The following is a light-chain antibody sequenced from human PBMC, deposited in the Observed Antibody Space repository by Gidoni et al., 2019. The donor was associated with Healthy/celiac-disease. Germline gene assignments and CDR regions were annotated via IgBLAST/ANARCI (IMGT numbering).Light chain of an antibody. Sequence: QSVLPQPPPASGTPGPRFTIACSGSRSTIGSNYVYWYQQLPGTAPKLLIYRNNQRPSGVPDRFSGSKSGTSAALAISGLRSEDEADYYCAAWDDSLSGRVFGGGTKLTVL. CDR3: AAWDDSLSGRV. J-gene: IGLJ3*02. V-gene: IGLV1-47*01. CDR1: RSTIGSNY. CDR2: RNN.